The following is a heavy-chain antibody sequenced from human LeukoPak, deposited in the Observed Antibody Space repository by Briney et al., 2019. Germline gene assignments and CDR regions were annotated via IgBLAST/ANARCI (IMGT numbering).Heavy chain of an antibody. CDR1: GYSISSGYY. Sequence: SETLSLTCTVSGYSISSGYYWGWIRQPPGKGLEWIGSIYHSGSTYYNPSLKSRVTMSVDTSKNQFSLKLSSVTAADTAVYYCARGRWMVRGHMDVWGKGTTVTISS. J-gene: IGHJ6*03. CDR3: ARGRWMVRGHMDV. V-gene: IGHV4-38-2*02. D-gene: IGHD3-10*01. CDR2: IYHSGST.